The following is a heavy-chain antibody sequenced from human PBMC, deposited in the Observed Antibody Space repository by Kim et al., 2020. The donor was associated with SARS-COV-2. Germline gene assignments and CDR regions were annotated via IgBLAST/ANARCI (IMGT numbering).Heavy chain of an antibody. J-gene: IGHJ4*02. V-gene: IGHV3-43*02. Sequence: GGSLRLSCAASGFTFDDYAMHWVRQAPGKGLEWVSLISGDGGSTYYADSVKGRFTISRDNSKNSLYLQMNRLRTEDTALYYCAKVATLHITANFFDYWGQGTLVTVSS. D-gene: IGHD1-20*01. CDR3: AKVATLHITANFFDY. CDR1: GFTFDDYA. CDR2: ISGDGGST.